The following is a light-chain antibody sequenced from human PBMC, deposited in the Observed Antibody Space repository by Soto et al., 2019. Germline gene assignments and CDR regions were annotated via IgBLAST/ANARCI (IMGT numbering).Light chain of an antibody. V-gene: IGKV3-15*01. Sequence: EIVMTQSPATLSVSTGERATVSCRSSQSISSNLAWYQQKPGQAPRLLMFRTSSRATGFPARFSGSGSGTEFNLTISSLQSEDFGVYYCQQYNNWPRATFGGGTKVDIK. CDR2: RTS. CDR1: QSISSN. J-gene: IGKJ4*01. CDR3: QQYNNWPRAT.